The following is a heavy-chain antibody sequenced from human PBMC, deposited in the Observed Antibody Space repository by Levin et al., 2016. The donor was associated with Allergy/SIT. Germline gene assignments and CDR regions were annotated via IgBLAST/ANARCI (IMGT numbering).Heavy chain of an antibody. Sequence: SVKVSCKASGGTFSSYTISWLRQAPGQGLEWMGGIIPLFGSVYYAQNFQGRVTITADEPTSTAYMELSGLTSDDTAVYFCARAGRIATGVVNWFDPWGQGTQVTVVL. CDR2: IIPLFGSV. CDR1: GGTFSSYT. D-gene: IGHD1-1*01. V-gene: IGHV1-69*13. J-gene: IGHJ5*02. CDR3: ARAGRIATGVVNWFDP.